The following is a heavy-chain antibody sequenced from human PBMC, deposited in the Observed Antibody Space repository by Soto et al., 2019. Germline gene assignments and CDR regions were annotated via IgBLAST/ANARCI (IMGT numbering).Heavy chain of an antibody. CDR2: ISAYNGNT. D-gene: IGHD4-17*01. CDR3: ARVRSTLTTHYYYGMHV. V-gene: IGHV1-18*01. CDR1: GYTFTSYG. J-gene: IGHJ6*04. Sequence: ASVKVSCKASGYTFTSYGISWVRQAPGQGLEWMGWISAYNGNTNYAQKLQGRVTVTTDTSTSTAYMELRSLRSDDTAVYYCARVRSTLTTHYYYGMHVWGKGTTVTX.